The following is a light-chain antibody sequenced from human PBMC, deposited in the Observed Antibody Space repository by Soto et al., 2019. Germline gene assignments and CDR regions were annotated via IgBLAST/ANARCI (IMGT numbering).Light chain of an antibody. J-gene: IGKJ5*01. Sequence: EIVLTQSPGTLSLSPGERSTLSCMASQSVSSSYLAWYQQKPGQASRLLICGASSRATGTTDRFSGSGSGTDFTITISRLEPEDFAVYYCQQYGSSPITFGQGTRLEIK. CDR3: QQYGSSPIT. CDR1: QSVSSSY. V-gene: IGKV3-20*01. CDR2: GAS.